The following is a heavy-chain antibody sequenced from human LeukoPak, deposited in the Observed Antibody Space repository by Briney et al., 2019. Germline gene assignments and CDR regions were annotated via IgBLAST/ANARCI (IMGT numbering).Heavy chain of an antibody. V-gene: IGHV3-23*01. CDR1: GFIFSSYA. CDR2: ISRSADNT. CDR3: AKDLGDSFGYENVFDY. D-gene: IGHD5-18*01. Sequence: GGSLRLSCASCGFIFSSYAMNWVRQAPGKGLEWVSGISRSADNTCYTDSVKGRFTISRDNSKNTLYLQMSSLRAEDTAVYYCAKDLGDSFGYENVFDYWGQGTLVTVSS. J-gene: IGHJ4*02.